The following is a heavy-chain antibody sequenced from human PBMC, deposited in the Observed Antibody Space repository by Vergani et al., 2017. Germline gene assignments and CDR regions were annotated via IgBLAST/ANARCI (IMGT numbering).Heavy chain of an antibody. J-gene: IGHJ6*02. Sequence: QVQLVESGGGVVQWGGSLRLSCAASGFTFSSYGMHWVRQAPGKGLEWVAFVRYDGTNKYYADSVKGRFTISRDNSKNTLYLQMNSLRAEDTAVYYCSKGEGIVANWQGYYYNGMDVWGQGTTVTVSS. CDR2: VRYDGTNK. V-gene: IGHV3-30*02. CDR3: SKGEGIVANWQGYYYNGMDV. CDR1: GFTFSSYG. D-gene: IGHD1-26*01.